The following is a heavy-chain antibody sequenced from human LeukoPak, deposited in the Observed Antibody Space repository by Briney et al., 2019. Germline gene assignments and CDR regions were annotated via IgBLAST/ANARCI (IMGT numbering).Heavy chain of an antibody. Sequence: PSETLSLTCTVSGGSISRYNWSWIRQPAGKGLEWIGRIYTSGSTNYNPSLKSRVTMSVDTSKNQFSLKLSSVTAADTAVYYCARDSSGSQYYYYYYMDVWGKGTTVTVSS. CDR2: IYTSGST. CDR3: ARDSSGSQYYYYYYMDV. D-gene: IGHD3-22*01. J-gene: IGHJ6*03. CDR1: GGSISRYN. V-gene: IGHV4-4*07.